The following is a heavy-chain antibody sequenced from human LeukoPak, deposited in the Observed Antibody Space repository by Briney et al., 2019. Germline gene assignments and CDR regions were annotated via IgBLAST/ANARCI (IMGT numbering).Heavy chain of an antibody. V-gene: IGHV4-38-2*02. CDR1: GYSITTGYY. D-gene: IGHD6-19*01. J-gene: IGHJ4*02. CDR3: ARRDSSGWFYY. Sequence: SETLSLTCTVSGYSITTGYYWDCLRQLPGRGLGCIGNIYRSGSTSYTPSLKSRVTLSVDTTKNLFSMRMHPVTAAATAVSFSARRDSSGWFYYWGQGTLVSVSS. CDR2: IYRSGST.